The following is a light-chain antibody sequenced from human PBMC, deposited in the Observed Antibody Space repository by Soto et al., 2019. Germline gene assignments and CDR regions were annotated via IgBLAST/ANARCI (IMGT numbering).Light chain of an antibody. Sequence: IVMTQSPATLSVAPGERATLSCSASQSVRSNLAWYQQKPGHAPRLVIYAASTRATGIPDRFSGSVSGTEFNLTISSLQSEDFAVYYCQQYNEWTPFTFGPGTRLE. CDR2: AAS. CDR3: QQYNEWTPFT. CDR1: QSVRSN. V-gene: IGKV3-15*01. J-gene: IGKJ5*01.